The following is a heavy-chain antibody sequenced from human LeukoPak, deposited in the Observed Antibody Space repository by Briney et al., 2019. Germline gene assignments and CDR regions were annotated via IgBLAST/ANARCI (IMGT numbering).Heavy chain of an antibody. J-gene: IGHJ4*02. D-gene: IGHD4-23*01. Sequence: SETLSLTCAVYGGSFSGYYWSWIRQPPGKGLEWIGEINHSGSTNYNPSLKSRVTISVDTSKNQFSLKLSSVTAADTAVYYCARGGPPWWYGGNSPDFDYWGQGTLVTVSS. V-gene: IGHV4-34*01. CDR3: ARGGPPWWYGGNSPDFDY. CDR1: GGSFSGYY. CDR2: INHSGST.